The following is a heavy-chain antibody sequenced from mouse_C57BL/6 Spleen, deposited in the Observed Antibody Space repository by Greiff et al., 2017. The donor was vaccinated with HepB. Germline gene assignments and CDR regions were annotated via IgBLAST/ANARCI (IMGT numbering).Heavy chain of an antibody. J-gene: IGHJ4*01. D-gene: IGHD1-1*02. V-gene: IGHV1-69*01. CDR3: ARLRTDYGPMDY. CDR2: IDPSDSYT. CDR1: GYTFTSYW. Sequence: QVQLQQPGAELVMPGASVKLSCKASGYTFTSYWMHWVKQRPGQGLEWIGEIDPSDSYTNYNQKFKGKSTLTVDPSSSTAYMQLSSLTSEDSAVYYCARLRTDYGPMDYWGQGTSVTVSS.